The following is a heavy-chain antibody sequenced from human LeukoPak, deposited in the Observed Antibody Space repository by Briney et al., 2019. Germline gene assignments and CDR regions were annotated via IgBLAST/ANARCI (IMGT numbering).Heavy chain of an antibody. Sequence: GASVKVSCKASGGTFSSYAISWVRQAPGQGLEWMGRIIPILGIANYAQKFQGRVTITADKSTSTAYMELSSLRSEDTAVYYCARVGAAAGNWFDPWGQGTLVTVSS. D-gene: IGHD6-13*01. CDR2: IIPILGIA. CDR1: GGTFSSYA. V-gene: IGHV1-69*04. J-gene: IGHJ5*02. CDR3: ARVGAAAGNWFDP.